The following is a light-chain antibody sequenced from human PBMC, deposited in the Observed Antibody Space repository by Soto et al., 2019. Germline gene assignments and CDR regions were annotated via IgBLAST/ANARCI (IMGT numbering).Light chain of an antibody. J-gene: IGKJ4*01. CDR2: DVY. CDR3: KKYNTAPLT. CDR1: QNISNY. V-gene: IGKV3-11*01. Sequence: IVLIQSPATLSVSPGERATLSCRASQNISNYLIWYQQKPGQAPRLLIYDVYNRATDIQARFSGSGSGTDFTLTIRNLQPEDVATYYRKKYNTAPLTFGGGTKVDIK.